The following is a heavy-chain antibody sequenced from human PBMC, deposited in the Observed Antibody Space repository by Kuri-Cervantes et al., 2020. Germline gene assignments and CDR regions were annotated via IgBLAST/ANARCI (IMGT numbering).Heavy chain of an antibody. J-gene: IGHJ5*02. CDR2: INPSGGST. D-gene: IGHD1-7*01. CDR1: GYTFTSYY. V-gene: IGHV1-46*01. CDR3: ASLTGTRNWFDP. Sequence: GESLKISCKASGYTFTSYYMHWVRQAPGQGLEWMGIINPSGGSTSYAQKFQGRVTMTRDTSISTAYMELSRLRSDDTAVYYCASLTGTRNWFDPWGQGTLVTVSS.